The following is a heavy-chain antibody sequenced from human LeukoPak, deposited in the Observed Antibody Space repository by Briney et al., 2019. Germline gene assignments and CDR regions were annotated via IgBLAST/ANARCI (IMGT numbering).Heavy chain of an antibody. CDR3: ARDLGRLNWFDP. V-gene: IGHV4-4*07. D-gene: IGHD1-26*01. J-gene: IGHJ5*02. Sequence: PSETLSLTCTVSGGSISSYYWSWIRQPAGKGLEWIGRIHTSGSTTYNPSLKSRVTISLDTSKNQFSLKLSSVTAADTAVYYCARDLGRLNWFDPWGQGTLVTVAS. CDR1: GGSISSYY. CDR2: IHTSGST.